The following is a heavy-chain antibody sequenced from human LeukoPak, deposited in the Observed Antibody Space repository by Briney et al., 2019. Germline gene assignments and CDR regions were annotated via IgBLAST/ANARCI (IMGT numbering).Heavy chain of an antibody. D-gene: IGHD5-18*01. CDR3: ATGERDTAMANSDY. J-gene: IGHJ4*02. Sequence: ASVKVSCKVSGYTLTELSMHWVRQAPGKGLEWMGGFDPEDGETIYAQKFQGRVTMTEHTSTDTAYMELSSLRSEDTAVYYCATGERDTAMANSDYWGQGTLVTVSS. CDR1: GYTLTELS. CDR2: FDPEDGET. V-gene: IGHV1-24*01.